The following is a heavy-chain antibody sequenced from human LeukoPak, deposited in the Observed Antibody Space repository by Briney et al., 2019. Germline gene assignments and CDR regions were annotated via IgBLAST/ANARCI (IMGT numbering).Heavy chain of an antibody. CDR3: ARSGGGYFDY. V-gene: IGHV3-74*01. J-gene: IGHJ4*02. Sequence: QPGGSLRLSCAASGFTFSGYWMHWVRQAPRKGLVWVSRINSDGSTTSYADSVKGRFTISRDNAKNTLYLQMNSLIAEGTAVYYCARSGGGYFDYWGQGTLVTVSS. CDR2: INSDGSTT. D-gene: IGHD3-16*01. CDR1: GFTFSGYW.